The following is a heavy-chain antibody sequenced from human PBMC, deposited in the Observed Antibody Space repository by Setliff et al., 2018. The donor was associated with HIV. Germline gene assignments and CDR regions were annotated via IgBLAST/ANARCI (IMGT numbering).Heavy chain of an antibody. CDR2: IHSSGST. V-gene: IGHV4-4*09. J-gene: IGHJ2*01. D-gene: IGHD2-21*02. CDR3: GTVTAGHWYFDL. Sequence: SETLSLTCTVSGGSISSYYWSWIRQPPGKGLEWIGNIHSSGSTNYNPSLKSRVTISVDTSKNQFSLKLSSVTAADTAVYYCGTVTAGHWYFDLWGRGTLVTVSS. CDR1: GGSISSYY.